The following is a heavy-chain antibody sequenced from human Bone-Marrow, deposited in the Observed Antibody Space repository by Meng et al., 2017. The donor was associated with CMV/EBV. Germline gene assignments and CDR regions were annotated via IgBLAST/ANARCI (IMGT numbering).Heavy chain of an antibody. J-gene: IGHJ3*02. V-gene: IGHV3-7*01. D-gene: IGHD4-23*01. CDR1: GFTFSSYW. Sequence: GESLKISCAASGFTFSSYWMSWVRQAPGKGLEWVANIKQDGSEKYYVDSVKGRFTISRDNAKNSLYLQMNSLRAEDTAVYYCARVKLQADAYDIWDQGTIVADSS. CDR3: ARVKLQADAYDI. CDR2: IKQDGSEK.